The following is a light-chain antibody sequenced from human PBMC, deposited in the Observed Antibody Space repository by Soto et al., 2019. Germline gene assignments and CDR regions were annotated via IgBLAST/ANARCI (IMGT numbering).Light chain of an antibody. V-gene: IGKV1-5*03. CDR1: QSISNS. CDR2: AAS. CDR3: QLSSRLPFS. J-gene: IGKJ1*01. Sequence: DIQMTQTPSTLPASVGDRVSITCLASQSISNSLAWDQQKPGEAPKLLIYAASALQSGVPSRFSGSGSGTDFTLTIGSLQPEDFATYYCQLSSRLPFSFGHRTRADMK.